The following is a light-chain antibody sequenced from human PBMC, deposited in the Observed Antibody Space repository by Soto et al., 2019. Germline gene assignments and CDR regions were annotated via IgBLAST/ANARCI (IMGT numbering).Light chain of an antibody. CDR2: GAS. CDR3: QQYCCSPLT. CDR1: QSVSNNY. J-gene: IGKJ4*01. V-gene: IGKV3-20*01. Sequence: EIVLTQSPGTLSLSAGGGATLSCRASQSVSNNYIAWYQQKPGQAPRLLIHGASSRATGIPDRFSGSGSGTDFTLTIRKLEPEDFAVYYCQQYCCSPLTCGGGTKIEI.